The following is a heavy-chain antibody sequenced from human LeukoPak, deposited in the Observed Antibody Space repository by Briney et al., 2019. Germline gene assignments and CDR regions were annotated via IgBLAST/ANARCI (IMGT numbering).Heavy chain of an antibody. V-gene: IGHV3-30*03. CDR2: ISYDGSNK. D-gene: IGHD6-13*01. CDR3: ARWDRIAGDYGMDV. J-gene: IGHJ6*02. Sequence: PGGSLRLSCAASGFTFSSYGMHWVRQAPGKGLEWVAVISYDGSNKYYADSVKGRFTISRDNSKNTLYLQMNSLRAEDTAVYYCARWDRIAGDYGMDVWGQGTTVTVSS. CDR1: GFTFSSYG.